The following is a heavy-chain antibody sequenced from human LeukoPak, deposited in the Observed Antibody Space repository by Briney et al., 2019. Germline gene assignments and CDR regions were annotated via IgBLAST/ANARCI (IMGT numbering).Heavy chain of an antibody. Sequence: GGSLRLSCAASGFTFSSYAMSWVRQAPGKGLEWVSSISSSSSYIYYADSVKGRFTISRDNAKNSLYLQMNSLRAEDTAVYYCAGERDYFDYWGQGTLVTVSS. J-gene: IGHJ4*02. CDR3: AGERDYFDY. V-gene: IGHV3-21*01. CDR2: ISSSSSYI. CDR1: GFTFSSYA.